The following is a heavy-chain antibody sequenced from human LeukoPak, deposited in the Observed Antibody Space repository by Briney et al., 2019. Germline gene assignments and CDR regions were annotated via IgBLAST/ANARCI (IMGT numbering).Heavy chain of an antibody. J-gene: IGHJ6*03. V-gene: IGHV3-30*01. Sequence: VGSLRLSCAASGFTFSRHVMQWVRQAPGKGLEWVAVISYDGNNRFYADSVKGRFTISRDNSRNTLYLQMNSLSGDDAAVYSCARGGIPTGPYYYFYYMDVWGKGTAVTVSS. D-gene: IGHD3-10*01. CDR3: ARGGIPTGPYYYFYYMDV. CDR1: GFTFSRHV. CDR2: ISYDGNNR.